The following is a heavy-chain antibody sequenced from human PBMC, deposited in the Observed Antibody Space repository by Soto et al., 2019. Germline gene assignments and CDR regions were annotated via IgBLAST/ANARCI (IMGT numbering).Heavy chain of an antibody. CDR3: AITAMINRDSSTSFDY. D-gene: IGHD5-18*01. Sequence: GGSLRLSCAASGLTFSNVWMTWVRQAPGKGLERVGRIKSKSDGETADVAAPVKGRFTISRDDSKNTVFLEMNSLKSEDTALYYCAITAMINRDSSTSFDYWGQGAQVTVSS. J-gene: IGHJ4*02. CDR1: GLTFSNVW. V-gene: IGHV3-15*01. CDR2: IKSKSDGETA.